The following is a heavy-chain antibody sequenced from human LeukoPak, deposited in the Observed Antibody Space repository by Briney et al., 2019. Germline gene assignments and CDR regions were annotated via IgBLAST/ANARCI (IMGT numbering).Heavy chain of an antibody. J-gene: IGHJ5*01. CDR1: GFIFSSYG. CDR2: ISGTGTTI. V-gene: IGHV3-48*04. Sequence: PGGSLRLSCAASGFIFSSYGMNWVRQAPGKGLEWVSYISGTGTTIYYADSVKGRFTISRDNAKYSLHLQMDSLRADGTAVYSCARGGLGSWTFDSWGQGTPVSVSS. CDR3: ARGGLGSWTFDS. D-gene: IGHD3-10*01.